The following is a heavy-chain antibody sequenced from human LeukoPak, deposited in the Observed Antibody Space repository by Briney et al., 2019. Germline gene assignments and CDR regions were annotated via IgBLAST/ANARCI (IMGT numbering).Heavy chain of an antibody. Sequence: SGPTPVHPXPPLTLTCTFSGFSLGTSGVGVGWIREPPGKALEWLALIYWDDDKRYSPSLKSSPTITKDTSKNQVVLTMTNMDPVDTATYYCARRRSYSSGWYGWGQGTLVTVSS. V-gene: IGHV2-5*02. CDR1: GFSLGTSGVG. CDR2: IYWDDDK. CDR3: ARRRSYSSGWYG. J-gene: IGHJ4*02. D-gene: IGHD6-19*01.